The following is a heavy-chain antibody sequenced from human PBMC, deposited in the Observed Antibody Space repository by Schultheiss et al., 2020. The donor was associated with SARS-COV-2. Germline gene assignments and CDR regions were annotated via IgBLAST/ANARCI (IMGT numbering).Heavy chain of an antibody. Sequence: GGSLRLSCAASGFTFSNAWMSWVRQAPGKGLEWVGRIKSKINGGTTDYAAPVKGRFTISRDDSKNTLYLQMNSLKTEDTAVYYCTTGLLGVWGQGTLVTVSS. J-gene: IGHJ4*02. D-gene: IGHD2-21*01. CDR2: IKSKINGGTT. CDR1: GFTFSNAW. V-gene: IGHV3-15*01. CDR3: TTGLLGV.